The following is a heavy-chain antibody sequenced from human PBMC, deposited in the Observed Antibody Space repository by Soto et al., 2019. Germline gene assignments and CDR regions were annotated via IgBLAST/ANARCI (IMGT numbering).Heavy chain of an antibody. CDR3: AREGASGSHMGY. J-gene: IGHJ4*02. CDR1: GGTFSSYA. D-gene: IGHD3-22*01. CDR2: IIPIFGTA. V-gene: IGHV1-69*01. Sequence: QVQLVQSGAEVKKPGSSVKVSCKASGGTFSSYAISWVQQAPGQGLEWMGGIIPIFGTANYGQKFQGRVTITADESTSTAYMELSSLRSEDTAVYYCAREGASGSHMGYWGQGTLVTVSS.